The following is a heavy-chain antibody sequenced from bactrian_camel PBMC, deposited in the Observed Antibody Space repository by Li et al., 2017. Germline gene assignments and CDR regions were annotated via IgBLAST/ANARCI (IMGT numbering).Heavy chain of an antibody. D-gene: IGHD2*01. V-gene: IGHV3S31*01. CDR3: AADPTNGRVSGGYCYARDDEDPF. CDR1: GYTSC. CDR2: IRTGGGPT. Sequence: VQLVESGGGSVQAGGSLRLSCDVSGYTSCMAWFRQAPGKEREVVATIRTGGGPTYHTDSVKGRFTISKDNAKNTLYLQMNSLKPEDTATYYCAADPTNGRVSGGYCYARDDEDPFWGLGTQVTVS. J-gene: IGHJ4*01.